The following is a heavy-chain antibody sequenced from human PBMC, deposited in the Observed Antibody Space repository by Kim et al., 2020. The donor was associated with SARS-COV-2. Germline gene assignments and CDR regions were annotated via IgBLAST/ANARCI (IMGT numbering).Heavy chain of an antibody. Sequence: GGSLRLSCAASGFTFSSYSMNWVRQAPGKGLGWVSSISSSSSYIYYADSVKGRFTISRDNAKNSLYLQMNSLRAEDTAVYYCARGAGSMVRDGNYYYYYGMDVWGQGTTVTVSS. D-gene: IGHD3-10*01. J-gene: IGHJ6*02. CDR2: ISSSSSYI. V-gene: IGHV3-21*01. CDR3: ARGAGSMVRDGNYYYYYGMDV. CDR1: GFTFSSYS.